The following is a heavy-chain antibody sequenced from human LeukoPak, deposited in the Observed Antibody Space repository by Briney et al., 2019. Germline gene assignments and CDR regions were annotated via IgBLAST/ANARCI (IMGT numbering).Heavy chain of an antibody. V-gene: IGHV7-4-1*02. Sequence: ASVMVSCKASGYTFTSYAMNWVRQAPGQGLEWMGWINTNTGNPTYAQGFTGRFVFSLDTSVSTAYLQISSLKAEDTAVYYCARDLYYDSSGYYYVGHWFDPWGQGTLVTVSS. D-gene: IGHD3-22*01. J-gene: IGHJ5*02. CDR1: GYTFTSYA. CDR3: ARDLYYDSSGYYYVGHWFDP. CDR2: INTNTGNP.